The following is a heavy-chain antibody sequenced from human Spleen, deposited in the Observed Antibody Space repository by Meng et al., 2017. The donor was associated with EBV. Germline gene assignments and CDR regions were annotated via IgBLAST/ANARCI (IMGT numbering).Heavy chain of an antibody. CDR1: GFTVSTNY. Sequence: VPRVESGKGLVQPWRSLRLSLAVSGFTVSTNYMSWVRRAPGKGLGWVSLIYSGGSPFYADSVKGRFTISRDNSKNTLYLQMNSLRAEDTAMYYCARDSGNWWFDPWGQGTLVTVSS. CDR2: IYSGGSP. J-gene: IGHJ5*02. CDR3: ARDSGNWWFDP. V-gene: IGHV3-53*01.